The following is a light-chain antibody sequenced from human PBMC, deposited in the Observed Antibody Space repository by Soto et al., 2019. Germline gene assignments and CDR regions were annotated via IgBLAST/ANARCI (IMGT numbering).Light chain of an antibody. CDR1: SSDVGSYDY. CDR3: CAYSTSGTTV. CDR2: DVN. V-gene: IGLV2-14*03. Sequence: QSVLTQPASVSGSPGQSITFSCTGTSSDVGSYDYVSWHQQHPGKAPKLIIYDVNNRPSGVPSRFSGSKSGNTASLTISGLQTEDEADYYCCAYSTSGTTVFGTGTKVTVL. J-gene: IGLJ1*01.